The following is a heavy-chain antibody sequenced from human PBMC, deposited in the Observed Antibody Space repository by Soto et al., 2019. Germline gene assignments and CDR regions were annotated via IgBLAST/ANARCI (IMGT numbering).Heavy chain of an antibody. CDR1: GGSINSYY. V-gene: IGHV4-59*01. CDR2: IYHSGGT. J-gene: IGHJ4*02. CDR3: ARAPDYYDSSGYHDY. D-gene: IGHD3-22*01. Sequence: SETLSLTCTVSGGSINSYYLSWIRQPARKGPQWIGYIYHSGGTNYNPSLKSRVTISVDTSKNQFSLKLSSVTAADTAVYYCARAPDYYDSSGYHDYWGQGTLVTVSS.